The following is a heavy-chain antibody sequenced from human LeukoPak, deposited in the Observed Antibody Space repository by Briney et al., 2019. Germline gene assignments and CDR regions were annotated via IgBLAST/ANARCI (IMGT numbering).Heavy chain of an antibody. D-gene: IGHD4-17*01. V-gene: IGHV4-4*07. CDR2: IYTSGST. CDR1: GGSISSYY. CDR3: ARDQDGTVTTGYYYYYMDV. Sequence: SETLPLTCTVSGGSISSYYWSWLRQPAGKGLEWIGRIYTSGSTNYNPSLKSRVTMSVDTSKNQFSLKLSSVTAADTAVYYCARDQDGTVTTGYYYYYMDVWGKGTTVTVSS. J-gene: IGHJ6*03.